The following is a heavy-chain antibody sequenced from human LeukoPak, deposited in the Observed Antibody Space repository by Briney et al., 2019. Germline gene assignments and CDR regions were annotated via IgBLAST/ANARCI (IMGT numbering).Heavy chain of an antibody. V-gene: IGHV3-49*03. CDR1: GFTFGDYA. Sequence: GRSLRLSCTASGFTFGDYAMSWFRQAPGKGLEWVGFIRSKAYGGTTEYAASVKGRFTISRDDSKSIAYLQMNSLKTEDTAVYYCTRDQGWTPEGREYYFDYWSQGTLVTVSS. CDR3: TRDQGWTPEGREYYFDY. D-gene: IGHD3-10*01. J-gene: IGHJ4*02. CDR2: IRSKAYGGTT.